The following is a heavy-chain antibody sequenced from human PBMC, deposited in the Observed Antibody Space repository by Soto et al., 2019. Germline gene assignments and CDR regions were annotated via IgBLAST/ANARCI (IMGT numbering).Heavy chain of an antibody. J-gene: IGHJ4*02. CDR3: AKSTIVATIQPTDY. V-gene: IGHV3-23*01. CDR2: ISGSGGST. D-gene: IGHD5-12*01. CDR1: GFTFSSYA. Sequence: GGSLRLSCAASGFTFSSYAMSWVRQAPGKGLEWVSAISGSGGSTYYADSVKGRFTISRDNSKNTLYLQMNSLRAEDTAVYYCAKSTIVATIQPTDYWGQGTLVTVSS.